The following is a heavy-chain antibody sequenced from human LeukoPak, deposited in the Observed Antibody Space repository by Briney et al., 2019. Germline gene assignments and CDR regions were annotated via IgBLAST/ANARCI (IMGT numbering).Heavy chain of an antibody. CDR1: RFTFSRYA. J-gene: IGHJ3*02. Sequence: PGGSLRLSCAACRFTFSRYAMSWVRQAPGKGLEWVSPISGSGGSTYYADSVKGRFTISRDNSKNTLFLQLNSLRADDTAVYYCAKDLVSYYYDSSGSAFDIWGQGTMVTVSS. CDR2: ISGSGGST. V-gene: IGHV3-23*01. D-gene: IGHD3-22*01. CDR3: AKDLVSYYYDSSGSAFDI.